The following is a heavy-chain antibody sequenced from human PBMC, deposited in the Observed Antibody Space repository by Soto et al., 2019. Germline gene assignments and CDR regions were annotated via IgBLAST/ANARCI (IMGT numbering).Heavy chain of an antibody. D-gene: IGHD3-10*01. V-gene: IGHV3-30*18. CDR2: ISYDGSNK. J-gene: IGHJ4*02. CDR3: AKDENGSGSYYNPSPFDY. Sequence: PGGSLRLSCAASGFTFSSYGMHWVRQAPGKGLEWVAVISYDGSNKYYADSVKGRFTISRDNSKNTLYLQMNSLRAEDTAVYYCAKDENGSGSYYNPSPFDYWGQGTLVTVSS. CDR1: GFTFSSYG.